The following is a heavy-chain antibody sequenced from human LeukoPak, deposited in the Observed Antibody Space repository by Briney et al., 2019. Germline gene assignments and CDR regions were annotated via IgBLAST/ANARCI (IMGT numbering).Heavy chain of an antibody. CDR3: ARGLRYCSGGRCYFSPPYYYYMDV. D-gene: IGHD2-15*01. J-gene: IGHJ6*03. CDR2: ISPSGAST. CDR1: GHTFTNYY. V-gene: IGHV1-46*01. Sequence: GASVKVSCKASGHTFTNYYMHWVRQAPGQGLEWMGIISPSGASTSYAQKFQGRVTMTRNTSISTAYMELSSLRSEDTAVYYCARGLRYCSGGRCYFSPPYYYYMDVWGKGTTVTISS.